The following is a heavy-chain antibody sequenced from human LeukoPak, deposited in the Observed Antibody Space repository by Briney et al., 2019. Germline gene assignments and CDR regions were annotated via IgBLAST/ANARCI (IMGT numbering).Heavy chain of an antibody. D-gene: IGHD6-13*01. J-gene: IGHJ4*02. V-gene: IGHV1-24*01. CDR3: ARVPRLEQQLGD. CDR1: GYTLTELS. Sequence: ASVKVSCKVSGYTLTELSMHWVRQAPGKGLEWMGGFDPEDGETIYAQKFQGRVTMTEDTSTDTAYMELSSLRSEDTAVYYCARVPRLEQQLGDWGQGTLVTVSS. CDR2: FDPEDGET.